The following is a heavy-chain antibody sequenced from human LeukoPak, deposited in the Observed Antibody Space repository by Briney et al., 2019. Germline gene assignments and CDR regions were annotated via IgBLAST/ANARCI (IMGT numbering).Heavy chain of an antibody. J-gene: IGHJ5*02. CDR3: TTVRFDWNYVWFDP. D-gene: IGHD1-7*01. CDR1: GFTFSNAW. Sequence: GGSLRLSCAASGFTFSNAWMSRVRQAPGKGLEWVGRIKSKTDGGTTEHAAPVKGRFTISRDDSKNMLYLQMNSLKTEDTAVYYCTTVRFDWNYVWFDPWGQGTLVTVSS. V-gene: IGHV3-15*01. CDR2: IKSKTDGGTT.